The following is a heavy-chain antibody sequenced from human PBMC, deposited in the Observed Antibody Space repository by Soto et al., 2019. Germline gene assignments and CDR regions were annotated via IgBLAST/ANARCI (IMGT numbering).Heavy chain of an antibody. CDR2: INHSGST. D-gene: IGHD3-3*01. Sequence: PSETLSLTCSVYGGSFSDYYWSWIRQPPGKGLEWIGEINHSGSTNYNPSLKSRVTISVHTSKNQFSLKLGSVTAADTAVYYCARARKGSGSDYYYHYGMDVWGKGTTVTVSS. V-gene: IGHV4-34*01. J-gene: IGHJ6*04. CDR1: GGSFSDYY. CDR3: ARARKGSGSDYYYHYGMDV.